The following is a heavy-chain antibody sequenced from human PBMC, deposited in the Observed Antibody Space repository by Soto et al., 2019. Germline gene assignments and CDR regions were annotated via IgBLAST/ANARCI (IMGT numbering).Heavy chain of an antibody. CDR1: DSTIRRYA. CDR3: AKNGDSDYDAFDV. V-gene: IGHV3-23*01. CDR2: ITGNSARI. Sequence: GGSLRLSCAASDSTIRRYAMSWVRQAPGKGLEWVSGITGNSARIYYADSVKGRFSISRDNSKNTLYLQMDTLRAEDTAVYCCAKNGDSDYDAFDVWGQGTVVTVSS. J-gene: IGHJ3*01. D-gene: IGHD3-16*01.